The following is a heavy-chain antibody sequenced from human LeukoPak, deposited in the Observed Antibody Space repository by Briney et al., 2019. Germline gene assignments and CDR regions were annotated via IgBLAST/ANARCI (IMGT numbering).Heavy chain of an antibody. CDR1: GYSFTSYW. V-gene: IGHV5-51*01. D-gene: IGHD2-21*01. Sequence: GESLKISCKGSGYSFTSYWIGWVRQMPGKGLEWMGIIYPGDSDARYSPSLQGQVTFSADKSISTAYLQWSSLKASDTAMYYCARQIPYENYYYMDVWGKGTTVTVSS. J-gene: IGHJ6*03. CDR2: IYPGDSDA. CDR3: ARQIPYENYYYMDV.